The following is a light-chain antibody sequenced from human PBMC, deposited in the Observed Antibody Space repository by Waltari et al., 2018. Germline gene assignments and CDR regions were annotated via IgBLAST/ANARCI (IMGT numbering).Light chain of an antibody. Sequence: DIVMTQSPDSLAVSLGERATINCKSSQTLFRSSDTRNHFAWYQQRPGQPPKLLIYWTATRESGVPDRFSGGGSGTDFTLTISSLQAEDVAVYYCQQYFDIPTFGGGTKVEIK. CDR1: QTLFRSSDTRNH. CDR2: WTA. CDR3: QQYFDIPT. V-gene: IGKV4-1*01. J-gene: IGKJ4*01.